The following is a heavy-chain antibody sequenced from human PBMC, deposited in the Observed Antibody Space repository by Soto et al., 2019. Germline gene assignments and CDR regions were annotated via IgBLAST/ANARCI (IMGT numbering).Heavy chain of an antibody. CDR3: ARLPGGTDY. CDR2: IYYSGST. CDR1: GGSISSSSYY. D-gene: IGHD3-16*01. J-gene: IGHJ4*02. Sequence: QLQLQESGPGLVKASETLSLTCTVSGGSISSSSYYWGWIRQPPGKGLEWIGSIYYSGSTYANPHLKSLVTISVDTYGNHFSLTLPSLTAADTAVYYCARLPGGTDYLGQGALVTVSS. V-gene: IGHV4-39*01.